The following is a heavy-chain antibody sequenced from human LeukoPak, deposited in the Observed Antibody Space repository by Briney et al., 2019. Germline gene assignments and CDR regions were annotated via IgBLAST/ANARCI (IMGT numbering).Heavy chain of an antibody. Sequence: SVKVSCKASGGTFSSYAISLVRQPPGQGLEWMGRIIPIFGTANYAQKFQGRDTITTDESTSTAYMELSSLRSEDTAVYYCASGYSYAALDYWGQGTLVTVSS. CDR2: IIPIFGTA. J-gene: IGHJ4*02. D-gene: IGHD5-18*01. CDR3: ASGYSYAALDY. V-gene: IGHV1-69*05. CDR1: GGTFSSYA.